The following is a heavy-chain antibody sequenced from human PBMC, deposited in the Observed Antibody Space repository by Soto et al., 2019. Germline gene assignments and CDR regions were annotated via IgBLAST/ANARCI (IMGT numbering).Heavy chain of an antibody. Sequence: GGSLRLSCAASGFTVSSNYMSWVRQAPGKGLEWVSVIYSGGSTYYADSVKGRFTISRHNSKNTLYLQMNSLRAEDTAVYYCARAATVTTRGAFDIWGQGTRVTVSS. CDR2: IYSGGST. J-gene: IGHJ3*02. CDR1: GFTVSSNY. D-gene: IGHD4-17*01. CDR3: ARAATVTTRGAFDI. V-gene: IGHV3-53*04.